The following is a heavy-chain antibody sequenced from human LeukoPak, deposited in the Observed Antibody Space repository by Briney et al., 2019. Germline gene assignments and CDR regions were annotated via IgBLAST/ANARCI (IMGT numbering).Heavy chain of an antibody. CDR2: IYTSGST. D-gene: IGHD3-22*01. CDR1: GGSISSYY. CDR3: ARVVFQYYYDSSGYYWFDP. J-gene: IGHJ5*02. Sequence: KSSETLSLTCTVSGGSISSYYWSWIRQPAGKGLEWIGRIYTSGSTNYNPSLKSRVTMSVDTSKNQFSLKLSSVTAADTAVYYCARVVFQYYYDSSGYYWFDPWGQGTLVTVSS. V-gene: IGHV4-4*07.